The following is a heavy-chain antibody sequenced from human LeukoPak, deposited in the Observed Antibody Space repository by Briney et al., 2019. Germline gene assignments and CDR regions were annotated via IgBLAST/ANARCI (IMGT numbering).Heavy chain of an antibody. CDR1: GYTLTELS. D-gene: IGHD3-22*01. J-gene: IGHJ4*02. V-gene: IGHV1-24*01. CDR2: FDPEDGET. Sequence: ASVKVSCKVSGYTLTELSMHWVRQAPGKGLEWMGGFDPEDGETIYAQKFQGRVTMTEDTSTDTAYMELSSLRSEDTAVYYCATASSGYYFSPDYWGQGNLGTVSS. CDR3: ATASSGYYFSPDY.